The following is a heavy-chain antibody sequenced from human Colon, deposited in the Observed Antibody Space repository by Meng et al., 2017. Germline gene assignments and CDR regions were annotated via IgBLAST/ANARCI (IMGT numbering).Heavy chain of an antibody. CDR1: GFTFGTYE. V-gene: IGHV3-48*03. J-gene: IGHJ6*02. D-gene: IGHD1-1*01. Sequence: GGSLRLSCAASGFTFGTYEMNWVRQAPGKGLEWVSYISSGSTKYYADSVKGRFTISRDNAKKSLYLEMISLRAEDTAAYYCARVYSSTTGKGMDVWGQGTTVTVSS. CDR2: ISSGSTK. CDR3: ARVYSSTTGKGMDV.